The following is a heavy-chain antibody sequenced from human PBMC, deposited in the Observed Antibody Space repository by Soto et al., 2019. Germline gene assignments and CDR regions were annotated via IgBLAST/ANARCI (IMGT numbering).Heavy chain of an antibody. D-gene: IGHD6-19*01. CDR2: ISSSSSTI. CDR1: GFTFSSYS. J-gene: IGHJ6*02. V-gene: IGHV3-48*02. CDR3: ARDNLVSSGFHLYYYYYGMDV. Sequence: GGSLRLSCAASGFTFSSYSMNWVRQAPGKGLEWVSYISSSSSTIYYADSVKGRFTISRDNAKNSLYLQMNSLRDEDTAVYYCARDNLVSSGFHLYYYYYGMDVWGQGTTVTVSS.